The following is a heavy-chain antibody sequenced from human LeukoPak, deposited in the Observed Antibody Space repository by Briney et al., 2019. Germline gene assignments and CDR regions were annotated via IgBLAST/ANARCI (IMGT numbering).Heavy chain of an antibody. D-gene: IGHD6-19*01. CDR3: AREPPPVRSGWGGPRRNYYFDY. Sequence: SETLSLTCTVSGGSISSSSYYWGWIRQPPGKGLEWIGSIYYSESTNYNPSLKSRVTISVDTSKNQFSLKLSSVTAADTAVYYCAREPPPVRSGWGGPRRNYYFDYWGQGTLVTVSS. J-gene: IGHJ4*02. CDR2: IYYSEST. V-gene: IGHV4-39*07. CDR1: GGSISSSSYY.